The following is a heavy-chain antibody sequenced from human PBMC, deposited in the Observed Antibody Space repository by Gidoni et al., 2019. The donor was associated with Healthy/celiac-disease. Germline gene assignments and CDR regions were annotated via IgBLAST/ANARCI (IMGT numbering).Heavy chain of an antibody. CDR2: MNPNSGNT. V-gene: IGHV1-8*01. J-gene: IGHJ6*02. CDR1: GYTFTSYD. D-gene: IGHD3-3*01. CDR3: ARDSYYDFWSGYYTTYYYYYGMDV. Sequence: QVQLVQSGAEVKKPGASVKVSCKASGYTFTSYDINWVRQATGQGLEWMGWMNPNSGNTGYAQKFQGRVTMTRNTSISTAYMELSSLRSEDTAVYYCARDSYYDFWSGYYTTYYYYYGMDVWGQGTTVTVSS.